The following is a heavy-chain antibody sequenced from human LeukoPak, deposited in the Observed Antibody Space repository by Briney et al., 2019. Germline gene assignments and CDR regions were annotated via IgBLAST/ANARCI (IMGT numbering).Heavy chain of an antibody. CDR2: ICYDGSHK. CDR1: GFTFSSYG. Sequence: PGGSLRLSCAASGFTFSSYGMHWVRQAPGKGLECVAVICYDGSHKYYEDSVKGRFTISRDNSKNTVYLQMNSLRAEDTAVYYCAREKERYDSSGYYRAFDIWGQGTMVTVSS. CDR3: AREKERYDSSGYYRAFDI. V-gene: IGHV3-33*01. D-gene: IGHD3-22*01. J-gene: IGHJ3*02.